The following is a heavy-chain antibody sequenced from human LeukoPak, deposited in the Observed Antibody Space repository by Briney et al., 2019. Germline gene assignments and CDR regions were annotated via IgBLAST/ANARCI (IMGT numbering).Heavy chain of an antibody. Sequence: ASVKVSCKASGYTFTSYYMHWVRQAPGQGLEWMGRINPNSGGTNYAQKFQGRVTMTRDTSINTAYMELSRLRSDDTAVYYCARSLGRNSYSGSYYGYWGQGTLVTVSS. CDR3: ARSLGRNSYSGSYYGY. D-gene: IGHD1-26*01. J-gene: IGHJ4*02. CDR2: INPNSGGT. CDR1: GYTFTSYY. V-gene: IGHV1-2*06.